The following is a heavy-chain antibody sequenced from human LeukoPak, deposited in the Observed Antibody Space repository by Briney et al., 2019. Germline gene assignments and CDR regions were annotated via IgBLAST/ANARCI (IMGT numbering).Heavy chain of an antibody. J-gene: IGHJ4*02. CDR1: GFTFSTYW. V-gene: IGHV3-7*01. CDR2: INQDGSQI. D-gene: IGHD6-6*01. Sequence: GGSLRLSCTASGFTFSTYWMIWARQAPGKGLEWVANINQDGSQIYYAGSVGGRFTITRDNAKDSLLLQMNSLRAEDTALYYCASSSYSSSSFWGQGTLVTAPS. CDR3: ASSSYSSSSF.